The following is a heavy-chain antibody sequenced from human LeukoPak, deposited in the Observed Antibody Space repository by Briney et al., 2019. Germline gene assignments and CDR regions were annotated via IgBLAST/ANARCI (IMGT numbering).Heavy chain of an antibody. CDR2: IYHSGST. CDR3: ARGEGVVNFDY. V-gene: IGHV4-38-2*01. CDR1: GYSISSGYY. D-gene: IGHD3-16*01. J-gene: IGHJ4*02. Sequence: PSETLSLTCAVSGYSISSGYYWGWIRQPPGKGLEWIGSIYHSGSTYYNPSLKSRVTISVDTSKNQFSLKLTSVTAADTAVYYCARGEGVVNFDYWGQGTLITVSS.